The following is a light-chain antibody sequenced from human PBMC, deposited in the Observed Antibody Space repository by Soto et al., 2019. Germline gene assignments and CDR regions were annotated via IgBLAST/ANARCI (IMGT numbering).Light chain of an antibody. CDR2: DAS. CDR1: QSVSSY. CDR3: QQRSNWPPYT. J-gene: IGKJ2*01. V-gene: IGKV3-11*01. Sequence: EIVLTQSPATLSLSPGERATLSCRASQSVSSYLAWYQQKPGQAPRLLIYDASNRATGIPARFSGSGSGTDFTLTISGLEPEDFAVYYCQQRSNWPPYTLGQGTKLEIK.